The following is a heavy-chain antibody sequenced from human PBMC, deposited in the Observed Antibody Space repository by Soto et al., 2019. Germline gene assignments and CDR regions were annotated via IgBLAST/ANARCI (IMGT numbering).Heavy chain of an antibody. J-gene: IGHJ5*02. CDR2: VYWADDK. D-gene: IGHD3-16*01. CDR3: ARRGTSSAAAGWFDP. V-gene: IGHV2-5*02. Sequence: QITLKESGPALVKPTQTLTLTCSFSGFSLTTAGLGVGWIRQPPGKAPEWVALVYWADDKRYNPSLRSRLTITKDTSKNLVVVTLPDMDPVDTGTYYCARRGTSSAAAGWFDPWGQGILVTVSS. CDR1: GFSLTTAGLG.